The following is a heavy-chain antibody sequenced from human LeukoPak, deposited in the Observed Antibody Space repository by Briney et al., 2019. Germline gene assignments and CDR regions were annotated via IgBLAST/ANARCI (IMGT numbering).Heavy chain of an antibody. CDR2: VYSSGST. J-gene: IGHJ5*02. CDR3: ARDQSSGYNWLAP. V-gene: IGHV4-4*07. Sequence: PSETLSLTCTVSGGSIRSYYWSWIRQPAGKGLEWIGRVYSSGSTDYNPSLKSRVTMSVDTSKNQFSLKVTSVTAADTAVYYCARDQSSGYNWLAPWGQGTLVTVSS. CDR1: GGSIRSYY. D-gene: IGHD6-19*01.